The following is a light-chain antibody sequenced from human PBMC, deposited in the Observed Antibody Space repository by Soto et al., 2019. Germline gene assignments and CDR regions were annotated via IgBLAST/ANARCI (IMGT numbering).Light chain of an antibody. J-gene: IGKJ5*01. CDR1: QSVSSNY. CDR2: GAS. CDR3: QQYGSSPMT. Sequence: IVLTQSPGTLSLSPGERATLSCRASQSVSSNYLAWYQQKPGQAPRLLIYGASSRATGIPDRFSGSGSGTDFTLTISRLKTEDFAVYYCQQYGSSPMTSGQGTRWEIK. V-gene: IGKV3-20*01.